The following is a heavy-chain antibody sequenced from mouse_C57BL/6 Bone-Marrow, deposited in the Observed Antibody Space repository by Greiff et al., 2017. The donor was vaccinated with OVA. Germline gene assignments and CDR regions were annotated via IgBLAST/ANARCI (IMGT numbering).Heavy chain of an antibody. CDR1: GFTFSSYA. CDR2: ISSGGDYI. Sequence: EVHLVESGEGLVKPGGSLKLSCAASGFTFSSYAMSWVRQTPEKRLEWVAYISSGGDYIYYADTVKGRFTISRDNARNTLYLQMSSLKSEDTAMYYCTRDPYYGTPFAYWGQGTLVTVSA. CDR3: TRDPYYGTPFAY. J-gene: IGHJ3*01. D-gene: IGHD1-1*01. V-gene: IGHV5-9-1*02.